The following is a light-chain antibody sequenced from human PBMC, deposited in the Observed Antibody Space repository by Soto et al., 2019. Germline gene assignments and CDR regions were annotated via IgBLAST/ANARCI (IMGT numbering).Light chain of an antibody. Sequence: QSVLTQPASVSGSPGQSITISCTGTSSDVGGYKYVSWYQLHPGTAPKLVIYDVTNRPSGVSNRFSGSKSGNTASLTISGLQAEDEADYFCSSYTSTSTLFGNGTKVTVL. CDR3: SSYTSTSTL. CDR2: DVT. CDR1: SSDVGGYKY. J-gene: IGLJ1*01. V-gene: IGLV2-14*01.